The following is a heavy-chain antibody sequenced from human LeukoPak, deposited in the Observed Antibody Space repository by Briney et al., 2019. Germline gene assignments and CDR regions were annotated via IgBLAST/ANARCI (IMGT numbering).Heavy chain of an antibody. CDR3: ARLGPSEYCSGGSCYAAWFDP. CDR1: GGSFSGYY. D-gene: IGHD2-15*01. Sequence: PSETLSLTCAVYGGSFSGYYWSWIRQPPGKGLEWIGEINHSGSTNYNPSLKSRVTISVDTSKNQFSLKLSSVTAADTAVYYCARLGPSEYCSGGSCYAAWFDPWGQGTLVTVSS. CDR2: INHSGST. V-gene: IGHV4-34*01. J-gene: IGHJ5*02.